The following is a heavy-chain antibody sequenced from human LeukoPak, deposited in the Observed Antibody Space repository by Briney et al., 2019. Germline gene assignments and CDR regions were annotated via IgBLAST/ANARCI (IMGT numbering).Heavy chain of an antibody. CDR1: GFTFRSYA. V-gene: IGHV3-23*01. J-gene: IGHJ4*02. CDR3: AKGQEQWLVLYFDY. D-gene: IGHD6-19*01. CDR2: ISGSGDST. Sequence: PGGSLRLSCAASGFTFRSYAMSWVRQAPGKGLEWVSVISGSGDSTYYADSVKGRFTISRDNSKNTLYLQMNSLRAEDTAVYYCAKGQEQWLVLYFDYWGQGTLVTVSS.